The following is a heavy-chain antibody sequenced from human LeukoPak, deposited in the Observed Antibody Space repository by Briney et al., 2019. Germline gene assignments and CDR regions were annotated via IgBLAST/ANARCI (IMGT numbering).Heavy chain of an antibody. D-gene: IGHD6-19*01. CDR1: GYTFNKHG. CDR2: ISAYNGDT. J-gene: IGHJ4*02. CDR3: ARDPSNTSGWSPYFDY. V-gene: IGHV1-18*04. Sequence: ASVKVSCKASGYTFNKHGITWVRQAPGQGLEWMGWISAYNGDTKYSQKFQGRVTLLTDTSTSSAYMELRSLRPDDTAVYYCARDPSNTSGWSPYFDYWGQGALVTVSS.